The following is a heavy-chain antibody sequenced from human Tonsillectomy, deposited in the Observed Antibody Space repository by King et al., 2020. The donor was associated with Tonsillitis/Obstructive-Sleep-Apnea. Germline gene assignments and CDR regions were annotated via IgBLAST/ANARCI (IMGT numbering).Heavy chain of an antibody. CDR3: ARGYITIFGVAYDNWYFDL. J-gene: IGHJ2*01. CDR2: IIPIFGTA. D-gene: IGHD3-3*01. V-gene: IGHV1-69*12. Sequence: QLVQSGAEVKKPGSSVKVSCKASGGTFSSYAISWVRQAPGQGLEWMGGIIPIFGTANYAQKFPGRVTITADESTSTAYMELSSLSSEDTAVYDCARGYITIFGVAYDNWYFDLWGRGTLVTVSS. CDR1: GGTFSSYA.